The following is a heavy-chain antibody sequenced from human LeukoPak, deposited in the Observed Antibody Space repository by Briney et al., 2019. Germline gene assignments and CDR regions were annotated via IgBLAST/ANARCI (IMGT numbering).Heavy chain of an antibody. Sequence: GGSLRLSCAASGFTFSSYAMHWVRQAPGKGLEWVAVISYDGSNKYYANSVKGRFTISRDNAKNTLYLQMNSLRAEDTTVYYCAKDGIAVAGVGYYFDYWGQGTLVTVSS. J-gene: IGHJ4*02. CDR1: GFTFSSYA. CDR3: AKDGIAVAGVGYYFDY. D-gene: IGHD6-19*01. V-gene: IGHV3-30-3*01. CDR2: ISYDGSNK.